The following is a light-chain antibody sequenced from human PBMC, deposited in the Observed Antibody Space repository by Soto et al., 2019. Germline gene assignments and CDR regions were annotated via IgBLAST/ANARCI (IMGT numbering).Light chain of an antibody. CDR2: DAS. Sequence: DIVLTQSPATLSLSPGERATLSCRASQSVSNYLAWYQQKPGQAPRLLVYDASKRATGIPARFSGSGSGTDFPLTISSLEPEDFAVYYCQQRRNWPRTFGQGTKVEIK. J-gene: IGKJ1*01. V-gene: IGKV3-11*01. CDR3: QQRRNWPRT. CDR1: QSVSNY.